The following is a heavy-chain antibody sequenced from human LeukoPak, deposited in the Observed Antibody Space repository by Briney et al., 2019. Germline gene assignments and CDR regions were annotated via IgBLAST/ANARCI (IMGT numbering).Heavy chain of an antibody. D-gene: IGHD3-10*01. J-gene: IGHJ4*02. V-gene: IGHV1-69*01. CDR1: GGTFSSYA. CDR2: IIPIFGTA. CDR3: ARFGELLSQFDY. Sequence: SSVKVSFKASGGTFSSYAISWVRQAPGQGLEWMGGIIPIFGTANYAQKFQGRVTITADESTSTAYMELSSLRSEDTAVYYCARFGELLSQFDYWGQGTLVTVSS.